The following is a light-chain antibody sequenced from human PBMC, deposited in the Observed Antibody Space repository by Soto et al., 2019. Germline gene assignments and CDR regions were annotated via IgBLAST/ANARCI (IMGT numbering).Light chain of an antibody. V-gene: IGKV3-20*01. Sequence: ENVLTQSPVTLSLSPGERATLSCRASQSISVYLAWYQQKPGQAPRLLIYDGSNRATGIPDRFSGGGSGTDFTLTISRLEPADFAVYYCQQYGRSPLTFGQGTKVDIK. CDR1: QSISVY. J-gene: IGKJ1*01. CDR2: DGS. CDR3: QQYGRSPLT.